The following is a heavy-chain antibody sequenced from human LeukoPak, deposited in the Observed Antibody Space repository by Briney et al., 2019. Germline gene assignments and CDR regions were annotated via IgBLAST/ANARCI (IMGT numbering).Heavy chain of an antibody. J-gene: IGHJ6*03. CDR3: ARGYSGYDQPLAYYCYYYMDV. CDR2: ISAYNGNT. D-gene: IGHD5-12*01. CDR1: GYTFTSYG. Sequence: GASVKVSCKASGYTFTSYGISWVRQAPGQGLEWMGWISAYNGNTNYAQKLQGRVTMTTDTSTSTAYMELRSLRSGDTAVYYCARGYSGYDQPLAYYCYYYMDVWGKGTTVTVSS. V-gene: IGHV1-18*01.